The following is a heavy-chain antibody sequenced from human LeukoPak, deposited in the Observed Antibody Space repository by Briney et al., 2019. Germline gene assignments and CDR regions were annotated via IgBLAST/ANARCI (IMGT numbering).Heavy chain of an antibody. D-gene: IGHD3-16*01. CDR2: INHNGNVN. CDR1: GFTLNNAW. CDR3: ARGGGLDV. V-gene: IGHV3-7*03. Sequence: PGGSLRLSCAASGFTLNNAWMSWARLAPGKGLEWVASINHNGNVNYYVDSVKGRFTISRDNAKNSLYLQMSNLRAEDTAVYFCARGGGLDVWGQGATVTVSS. J-gene: IGHJ6*02.